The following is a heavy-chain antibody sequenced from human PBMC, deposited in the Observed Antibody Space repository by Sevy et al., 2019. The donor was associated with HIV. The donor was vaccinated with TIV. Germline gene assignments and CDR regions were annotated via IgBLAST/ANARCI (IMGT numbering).Heavy chain of an antibody. CDR2: TYYRSKWYN. CDR3: AGRYYYDGSGYYSDAFDI. V-gene: IGHV6-1*01. CDR1: GDSVSSNSAA. D-gene: IGHD3-22*01. J-gene: IGHJ3*02. Sequence: SQTLSLTCAISGDSVSSNSAAWNWIRQSPSRGLEWLGRTYYRSKWYNDYAVSVKSRITINPDTSKNQFSLQLNSVTPEDTAVYYCAGRYYYDGSGYYSDAFDIWGQGTMVTVSS.